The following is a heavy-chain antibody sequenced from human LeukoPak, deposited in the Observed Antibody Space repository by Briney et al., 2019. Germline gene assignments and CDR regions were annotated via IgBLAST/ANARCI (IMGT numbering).Heavy chain of an antibody. CDR2: IYYSGST. V-gene: IGHV4-59*01. J-gene: IGHJ4*02. CDR1: GGSISSYY. D-gene: IGHD4-17*01. CDR3: ASYGDYHYFDY. Sequence: SETLSLTCTVSGGSISSYYWSWIRQPPGKGLEWIGYIYYSGSTNYNPSLKSRVTISVDTSKNQFSLKLSSVTAADTAVYYCASYGDYHYFDYWGQGTLVTVSP.